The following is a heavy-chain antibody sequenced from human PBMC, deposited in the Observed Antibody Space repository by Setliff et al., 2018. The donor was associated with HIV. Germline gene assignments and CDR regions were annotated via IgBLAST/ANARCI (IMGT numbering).Heavy chain of an antibody. CDR2: SNPNTGGT. V-gene: IGHV1-2*02. CDR1: GFTFSDYY. J-gene: IGHJ6*03. CDR3: ARDHVVCSGGTCRSDDPYYYYYMNV. D-gene: IGHD2-15*01. Sequence: RASVKVSCKASGFTFSDYYIHWVRQVPGQGLEWMGWSNPNTGGTKYAQKFQGRVTMTMDTSTTTAYMGLSGLKSDDTAVYYCARDHVVCSGGTCRSDDPYYYYYMNVWGQGTTVTVSS.